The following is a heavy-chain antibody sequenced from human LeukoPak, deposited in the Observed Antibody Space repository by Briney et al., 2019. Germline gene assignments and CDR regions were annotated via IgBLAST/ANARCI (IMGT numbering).Heavy chain of an antibody. Sequence: ASVKVSCKASGYTFTSYGISWVRQAPGQGLEWMGWISAYNGNTNYAQKLQGRVTMTTDTSTSTAYMELRSLRSDDTAVYYCARGGDYDILTGYPRRGWFDPWGQGTLVTVSS. J-gene: IGHJ5*02. V-gene: IGHV1-18*01. D-gene: IGHD3-9*01. CDR1: GYTFTSYG. CDR2: ISAYNGNT. CDR3: ARGGDYDILTGYPRRGWFDP.